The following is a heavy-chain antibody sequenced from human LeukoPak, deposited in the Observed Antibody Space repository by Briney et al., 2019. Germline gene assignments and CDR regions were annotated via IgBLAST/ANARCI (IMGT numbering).Heavy chain of an antibody. CDR1: GGSFSGHY. CDR2: INHSGST. J-gene: IGHJ5*02. CDR3: ARGHYDFWSGYYHKNWFDP. D-gene: IGHD3-3*01. V-gene: IGHV4-34*01. Sequence: PSETLSLTCAVYGGSFSGHYWSWIRQPPGKGLEWIGEINHSGSTNYNPSLKSRVTISVDTSKSQFSLKLSSVTAADTAVYYCARGHYDFWSGYYHKNWFDPWGQGTLVTVSS.